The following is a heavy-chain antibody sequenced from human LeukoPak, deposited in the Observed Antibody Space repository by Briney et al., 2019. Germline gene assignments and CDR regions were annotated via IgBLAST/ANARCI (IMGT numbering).Heavy chain of an antibody. CDR2: IYSGGST. Sequence: GGSLRLSCAASGFTVSSNYMSWVRQAPGKGLEWVSVIYSGGSTYYADSVKGRFTISRDNSKNTLYLQMNSLRAEDTAVYYCARDHLAYYXXGMDVWGQGTTVTVSS. V-gene: IGHV3-66*01. J-gene: IGHJ6*02. CDR1: GFTVSSNY. CDR3: ARDHLAYYXXGMDV. D-gene: IGHD2-15*01.